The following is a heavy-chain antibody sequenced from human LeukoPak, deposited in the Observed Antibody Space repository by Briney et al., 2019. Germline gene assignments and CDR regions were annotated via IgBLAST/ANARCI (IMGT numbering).Heavy chain of an antibody. CDR2: IWYDGSKT. J-gene: IGHJ4*02. CDR3: AGDDCSTTPCYAY. D-gene: IGHD2-2*01. Sequence: GGSLGLSCTTSGFTFTNYGINWVRQAPGKGLEWVAAIWYDGSKTSYTDSVKGRFTVSRDISKNTVYLQMNGLKAEDTAVYYCAGDDCSTTPCYAYWGQGTLVTVSS. V-gene: IGHV3-33*01. CDR1: GFTFTNYG.